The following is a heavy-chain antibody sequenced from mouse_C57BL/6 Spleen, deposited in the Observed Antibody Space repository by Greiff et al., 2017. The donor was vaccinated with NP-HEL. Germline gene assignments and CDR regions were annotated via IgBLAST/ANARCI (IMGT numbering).Heavy chain of an antibody. J-gene: IGHJ3*01. CDR2: ISDGGSYT. D-gene: IGHD1-1*01. Sequence: EVHLVESGGGLVKPGGSLKLSCAASGFTFSSYAMSWVRQTPEKRLEWVATISDGGSYTYYPDNVKGRFTISRDNAKNNLYLQMSHLKSEDTAMYYCATYGSSYGFAYWGQGTLVTVSA. V-gene: IGHV5-4*01. CDR1: GFTFSSYA. CDR3: ATYGSSYGFAY.